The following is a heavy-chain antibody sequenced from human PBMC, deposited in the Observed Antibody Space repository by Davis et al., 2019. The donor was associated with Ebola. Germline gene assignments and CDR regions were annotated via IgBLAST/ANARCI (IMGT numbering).Heavy chain of an antibody. D-gene: IGHD6-13*01. V-gene: IGHV3-11*01. CDR1: GFTFSDYY. Sequence: GGSLRLSCAASGFTFSDYYMAWIRQAPGKGLEWVSYICSSGSTIYYGDSVKGRFTISRDNAKNSRYLQMNSLRTEDTAVYYCARALAAVGFNWFDPWGQGTLVTVSS. J-gene: IGHJ5*02. CDR2: ICSSGSTI. CDR3: ARALAAVGFNWFDP.